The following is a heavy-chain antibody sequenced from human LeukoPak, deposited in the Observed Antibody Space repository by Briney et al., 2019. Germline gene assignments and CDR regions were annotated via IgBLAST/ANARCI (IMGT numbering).Heavy chain of an antibody. V-gene: IGHV3-9*01. CDR2: ITWNSGSI. D-gene: IGHD1-7*01. CDR1: GSTFDDYA. J-gene: IGHJ4*02. Sequence: GRSLRLSCAASGSTFDDYAMHWVRQAPGKGLEWVSGITWNSGSIDYADSVKGRFTISRDNAKNSLYLQMNSLRAEDTALYYCAKSRSGGNYGDFDYWGQGTLVTVSS. CDR3: AKSRSGGNYGDFDY.